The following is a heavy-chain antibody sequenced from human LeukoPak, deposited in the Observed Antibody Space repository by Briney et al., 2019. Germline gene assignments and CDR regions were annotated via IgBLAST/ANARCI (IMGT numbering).Heavy chain of an antibody. CDR2: ITTSGSS. D-gene: IGHD4-11*01. CDR3: ARVGDYPTYFDG. V-gene: IGHV4-4*07. Sequence: PSQTLSLTCIVSGGSISSYYWNWIRHPAGKGLEWIGRITTSGSSNYNPSLKSRGTMSVDTSKNQFSLKRSSVTAADTAVYYCARVGDYPTYFDGGGQGTLVTVSS. J-gene: IGHJ4*02. CDR1: GGSISSYY.